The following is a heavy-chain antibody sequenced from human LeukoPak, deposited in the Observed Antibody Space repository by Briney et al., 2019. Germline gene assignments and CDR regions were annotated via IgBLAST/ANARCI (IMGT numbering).Heavy chain of an antibody. V-gene: IGHV3-23*01. D-gene: IGHD1-26*01. Sequence: PGGSLRLSCAASGFTFSSYAMSWVRQAPGKGLEWVSAISGSGGSTYYADSVKGRSTISRDNSKNTLYLQMNSLRAEDTAVYYCAKDFRSGSYYTDYWGQGTLVTVSS. CDR2: ISGSGGST. J-gene: IGHJ4*02. CDR1: GFTFSSYA. CDR3: AKDFRSGSYYTDY.